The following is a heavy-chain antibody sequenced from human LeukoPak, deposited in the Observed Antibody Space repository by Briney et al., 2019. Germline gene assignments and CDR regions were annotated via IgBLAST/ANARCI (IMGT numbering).Heavy chain of an antibody. CDR3: ARGGGRYSVDY. J-gene: IGHJ4*02. CDR2: ISPNSGGT. D-gene: IGHD1-26*01. V-gene: IGHV1-2*02. Sequence: ASVKASCKASGYTFIDYYMHWVRQAPGQGLEWIGWISPNSGGTKSVRKFQGRVTMTRDTSITTVYMELSGLSFDDTAVYYCARGGGRYSVDYWGQGTLVIVSS. CDR1: GYTFIDYY.